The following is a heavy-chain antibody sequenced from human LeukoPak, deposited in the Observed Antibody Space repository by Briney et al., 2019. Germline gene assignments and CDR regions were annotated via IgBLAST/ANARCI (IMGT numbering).Heavy chain of an antibody. V-gene: IGHV3-21*01. CDR2: INSGSTYM. D-gene: IGHD1-1*01. CDR1: GFTFSSYW. CDR3: ARVEATTGRNYHYYYMDV. Sequence: PGGSLRLSCAASGFTFSSYWMNWVRQAPGKGLEWVSSINSGSTYMYYADSVKGRFTISRDNAKNSLHLQMDSLRAEDTAVYFCARVEATTGRNYHYYYMDVWGKGTTVIVSS. J-gene: IGHJ6*03.